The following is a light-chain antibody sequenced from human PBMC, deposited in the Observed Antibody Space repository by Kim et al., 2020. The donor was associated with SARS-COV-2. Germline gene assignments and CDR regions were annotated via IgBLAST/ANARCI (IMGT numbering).Light chain of an antibody. CDR3: QVWDSRTAHVV. V-gene: IGLV3-1*01. CDR2: EDT. CDR1: NWGGTN. Sequence: QGQTASITASEDNWGGTNADWYQQKPGQSPVLVIVEDTRRPSGIPERFSGSNSGNTATLTVSGTQAVDEADYYCQVWDSRTAHVVFGGGTQLTVL. J-gene: IGLJ2*01.